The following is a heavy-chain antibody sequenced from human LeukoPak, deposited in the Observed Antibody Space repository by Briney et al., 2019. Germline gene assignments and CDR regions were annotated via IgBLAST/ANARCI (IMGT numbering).Heavy chain of an antibody. CDR1: GFTFSDYY. CDR2: ISSSGSAI. D-gene: IGHD3-22*01. V-gene: IGHV3-11*04. J-gene: IGHJ2*01. Sequence: PGGSLRLSCAASGFTFSDYYMSWIRQAPGKGLEWVSYISSSGSAIYYADSVKGRFTISRDNAKNSLYLQMNSLRDEDTAVYYCARAYDSSGLSYWYFNLWGRGALVTVSS. CDR3: ARAYDSSGLSYWYFNL.